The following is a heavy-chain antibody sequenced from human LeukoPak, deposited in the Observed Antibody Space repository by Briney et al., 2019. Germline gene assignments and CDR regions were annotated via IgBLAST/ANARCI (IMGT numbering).Heavy chain of an antibody. CDR2: INPSGGST. Sequence: GASVKVSCKASGYTFTSYYMHWVRQAPGQGLEWMGIINPSGGSTSYAQKFQGRVTMTRDTSTSTVYMELSSLRSEDTAVYYCASGVIGRWLQSDYFDYWGQGTLVTVSS. D-gene: IGHD5-24*01. CDR1: GYTFTSYY. V-gene: IGHV1-46*01. CDR3: ASGVIGRWLQSDYFDY. J-gene: IGHJ4*02.